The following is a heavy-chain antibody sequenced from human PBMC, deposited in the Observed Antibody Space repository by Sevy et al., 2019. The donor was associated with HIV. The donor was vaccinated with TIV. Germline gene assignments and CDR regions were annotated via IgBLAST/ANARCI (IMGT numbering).Heavy chain of an antibody. Sequence: SETLSLTCTVSGGSISSSSYYWGWIRQPPGQGLECIGSIYYSGNTYSNPSLESRVTISVDTSKNQFSLKLNSGTAADTAVYYCARHGRGRPFSRYMDVWGKGTTVTVSS. CDR1: GGSISSSSYY. D-gene: IGHD3-3*02. J-gene: IGHJ6*03. V-gene: IGHV4-39*01. CDR3: ARHGRGRPFSRYMDV. CDR2: IYYSGNT.